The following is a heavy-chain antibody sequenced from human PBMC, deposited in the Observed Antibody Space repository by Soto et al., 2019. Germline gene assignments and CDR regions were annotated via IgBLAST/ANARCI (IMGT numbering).Heavy chain of an antibody. D-gene: IGHD2-2*01. CDR1: GFTFSSHG. CDR2: ITGSGRNT. Sequence: GGSLRLSCATSGFTFSSHGMSWVRQAPGKGLDWVSGITGSGRNTYYADSVKGRFTISRDNSKNTLFLQMNSLRAEDTAVYYCAKFRIVVVPAADYFDYWGQGTLVTVSS. CDR3: AKFRIVVVPAADYFDY. V-gene: IGHV3-23*01. J-gene: IGHJ4*02.